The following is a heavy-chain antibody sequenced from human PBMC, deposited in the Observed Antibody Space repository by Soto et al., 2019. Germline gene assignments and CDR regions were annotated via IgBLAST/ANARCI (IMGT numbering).Heavy chain of an antibody. CDR2: ISYDGSNK. CDR1: GFTFSSYG. D-gene: IGHD2-15*01. CDR3: AKEVAVVADTGSLDY. Sequence: SGGSLRLSCAAPGFTFSSYGMHWVRQAPGKGLEWVAVISYDGSNKYYADSVKGRFTISRDNSTNTLYLQMNSLRAEDTAVYYCAKEVAVVADTGSLDYWGQGTLVTVSS. V-gene: IGHV3-30*18. J-gene: IGHJ4*02.